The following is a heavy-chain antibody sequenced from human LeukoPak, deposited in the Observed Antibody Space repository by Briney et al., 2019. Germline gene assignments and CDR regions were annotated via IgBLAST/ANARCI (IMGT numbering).Heavy chain of an antibody. D-gene: IGHD6-13*01. V-gene: IGHV3-23*01. Sequence: PGGSLRLSCAASGFTFSSYAMSWVRQAPGKGLEWVSAISGSGGSTYYADSVKGRFTISRDNSKNTLYLQMNSLRAEDTAVYYCTKGIVFMEKQQLVHPHDAFDIWGQGTMVTVSS. CDR3: TKGIVFMEKQQLVHPHDAFDI. J-gene: IGHJ3*02. CDR1: GFTFSSYA. CDR2: ISGSGGST.